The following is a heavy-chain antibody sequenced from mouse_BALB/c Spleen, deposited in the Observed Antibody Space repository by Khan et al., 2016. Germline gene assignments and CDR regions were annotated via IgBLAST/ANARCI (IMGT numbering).Heavy chain of an antibody. Sequence: QVQLQQSGPELVKPGASVRISCKASGYTFTTFYIHWLKQRPGQGLEWIGWIYPGNINTQYNENFKDKATLTADKSASTAYMQLSSLTSDDSAVXFCARGYYEWYFDVWGARTTVTVSS. CDR1: GYTFTTFY. CDR3: ARGYYEWYFDV. CDR2: IYPGNINT. D-gene: IGHD2-4*01. J-gene: IGHJ1*01. V-gene: IGHV1S56*01.